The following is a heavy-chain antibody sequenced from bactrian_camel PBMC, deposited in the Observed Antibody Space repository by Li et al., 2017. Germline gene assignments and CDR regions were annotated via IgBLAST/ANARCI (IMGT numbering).Heavy chain of an antibody. CDR1: SWPHGRGC. Sequence: QVQLVESGGGSVQPGGSLRLSCAVSSWPHGRGCMGWFRQAPGKAREGIAGIRRDGDEYYADSVKGRFTISQDNAKNIIYLQMSSLTPDDTAMYYCAAGTRIIVGDYCDGITAWGQGTQVTVS. J-gene: IGHJ6*01. CDR3: AAGTRIIVGDYCDGITA. V-gene: IGHV3S6*01. CDR2: IRRDGDE. D-gene: IGHD3*01.